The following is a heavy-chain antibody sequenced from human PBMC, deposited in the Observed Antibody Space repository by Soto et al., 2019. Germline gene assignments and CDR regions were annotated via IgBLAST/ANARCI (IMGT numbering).Heavy chain of an antibody. Sequence: GGSLRLSCAASGFTFSSYGISWIRLSPGKGLEWVSVISGGGDTTYYTPSVKGRFTISRDDFRNTLYLQMNSLRTEDTAVYYCISISGRYSSARYSDNWGQGTLVTVSS. V-gene: IGHV3-23*01. CDR2: ISGGGDTT. CDR3: ISISGRYSSARYSDN. D-gene: IGHD6-19*01. J-gene: IGHJ4*02. CDR1: GFTFSSYG.